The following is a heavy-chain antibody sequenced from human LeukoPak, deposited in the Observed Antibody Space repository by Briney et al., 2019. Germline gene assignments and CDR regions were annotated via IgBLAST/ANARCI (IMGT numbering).Heavy chain of an antibody. CDR2: IYYSGST. J-gene: IGHJ4*02. CDR3: ARDSYDSSGYRKLDY. V-gene: IGHV4-31*03. D-gene: IGHD3-22*01. CDR1: GGSISSGGYY. Sequence: SQTLSLTCTVSGGSISSGGYYWSWIRQHPGKGLEWIGYIYYSGSTYYNPSLKSRVTISVDTSKNQFSLKLSSVTAADTAVYYCARDSYDSSGYRKLDYWGQGTLVTVSS.